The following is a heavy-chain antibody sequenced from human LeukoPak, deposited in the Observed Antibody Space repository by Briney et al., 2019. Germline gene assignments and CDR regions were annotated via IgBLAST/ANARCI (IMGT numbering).Heavy chain of an antibody. J-gene: IGHJ4*02. Sequence: GGSLRLSCAASGFTVSSSYMNWVRQAPGKGLEWVSLIYSGGGTYYADSVKGRFTISRDNSKNTLYLQMNSLRAEDTDVYYCARSVAGIGYYFDYWGQGTLVTVSS. CDR3: ARSVAGIGYYFDY. CDR1: GFTVSSSY. V-gene: IGHV3-66*01. CDR2: IYSGGGT. D-gene: IGHD6-19*01.